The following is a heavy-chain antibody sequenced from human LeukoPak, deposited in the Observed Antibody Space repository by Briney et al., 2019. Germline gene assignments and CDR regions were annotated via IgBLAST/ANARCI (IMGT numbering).Heavy chain of an antibody. CDR3: ARDSYYSPDY. V-gene: IGHV3-74*01. J-gene: IGHJ4*02. Sequence: PGGSLRLSCAASGFTFSDYYMSWVRRAPGQGLVWVSRINSDGSGTSYADSVKGRFTISRDNAKNTLYLQMNSLRAEDTAVYYCARDSYYSPDYWGQGTLVTVSS. CDR2: INSDGSGT. CDR1: GFTFSDYY. D-gene: IGHD2-21*01.